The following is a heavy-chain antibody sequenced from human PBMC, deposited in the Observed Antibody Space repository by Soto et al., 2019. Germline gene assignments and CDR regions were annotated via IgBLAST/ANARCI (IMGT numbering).Heavy chain of an antibody. D-gene: IGHD3-22*01. J-gene: IGHJ5*02. CDR2: ISAYNGNT. CDR1: GYNFTTYG. Sequence: QVQLVQSGAEVKKPGASVKVSCKASGYNFTTYGISWVRQAPGQGLEWMGWISAYNGNTNYGQKLQGRVTMTTDTSTSTADMELRSLRSDDTAVYYCARYDDSSGYSWFDPWGQGTLVTVSS. V-gene: IGHV1-18*04. CDR3: ARYDDSSGYSWFDP.